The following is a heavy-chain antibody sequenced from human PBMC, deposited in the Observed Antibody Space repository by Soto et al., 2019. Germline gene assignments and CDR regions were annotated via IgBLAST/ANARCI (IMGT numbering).Heavy chain of an antibody. CDR2: ISTYNGDT. J-gene: IGHJ6*02. CDR3: AREGVAPYYYYGMDV. CDR1: GYTFTRSG. V-gene: IGHV1-18*01. Sequence: QVQLVQSGAEVKMPGASVKVSCKASGYTFTRSGISWVRQAPGQGLEWMGWISTYNGDTNYAQTFQGRVTMTTDTSTSTVHMEVRSQRSDDTAVYYCAREGVAPYYYYGMDVWGQGTPVTVSS. D-gene: IGHD5-12*01.